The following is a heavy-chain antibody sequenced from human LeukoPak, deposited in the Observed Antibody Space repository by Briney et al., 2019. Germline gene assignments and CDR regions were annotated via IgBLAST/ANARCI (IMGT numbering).Heavy chain of an antibody. Sequence: GRCLRLSCAASGFTFSTYWMSWARQAPGKGLEWVANINQDGSQKRYVDSVQGRFTISRDNTKNSLFLQMNSLRAEDTAVYYCARLKDDVTKLDYWGQGTLVTVSS. D-gene: IGHD2-8*01. CDR1: GFTFSTYW. V-gene: IGHV3-7*01. CDR3: ARLKDDVTKLDY. CDR2: INQDGSQK. J-gene: IGHJ4*02.